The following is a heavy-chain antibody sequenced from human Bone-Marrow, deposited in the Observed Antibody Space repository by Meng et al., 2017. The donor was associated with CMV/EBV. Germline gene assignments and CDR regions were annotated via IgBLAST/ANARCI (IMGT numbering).Heavy chain of an antibody. J-gene: IGHJ4*02. CDR3: ARGKGIGWIQLPSDYFDY. Sequence: SVKVSCKASGGTFSSHAISWVRQAPGQGLEWMGGIIPISGTVNYAQNFQGRVTITTDESTSTAYMELSTLRSEDTAVYYCARGKGIGWIQLPSDYFDYWGQGTLVTVSS. V-gene: IGHV1-69*05. CDR2: IIPISGTV. CDR1: GGTFSSHA. D-gene: IGHD5-18*01.